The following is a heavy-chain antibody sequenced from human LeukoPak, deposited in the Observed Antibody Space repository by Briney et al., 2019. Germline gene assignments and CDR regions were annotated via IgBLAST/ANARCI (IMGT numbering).Heavy chain of an antibody. CDR2: ISSNGGRT. Sequence: AGGSLRLSCAASGFTFRSYGMHWVRQAPGKGLEYVSAISSNGGRTYYANSVKGRFTISRDNSGNTLYLQMGSLRAEDMAVYYCVKITSVTGGDCWGQGTRLTVSS. D-gene: IGHD1-1*01. CDR1: GFTFRSYG. J-gene: IGHJ4*02. CDR3: VKITSVTGGDC. V-gene: IGHV3-64*01.